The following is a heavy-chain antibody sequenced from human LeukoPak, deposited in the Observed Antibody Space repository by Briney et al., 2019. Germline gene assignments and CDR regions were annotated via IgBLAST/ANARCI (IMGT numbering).Heavy chain of an antibody. V-gene: IGHV4-59*01. J-gene: IGHJ3*02. CDR1: DGSFTNYE. D-gene: IGHD3-3*01. CDR2: IYYSGST. Sequence: SETLSLTCTVSDGSFTNYEWSWVRLPPGKGLEWIGYIYYSGSTNYNPSLKSRVTISVDTSKNQFSLKLSPVTAADTAVYYCARVPYNTIFGVVISFDIWGQGTMVTVSS. CDR3: ARVPYNTIFGVVISFDI.